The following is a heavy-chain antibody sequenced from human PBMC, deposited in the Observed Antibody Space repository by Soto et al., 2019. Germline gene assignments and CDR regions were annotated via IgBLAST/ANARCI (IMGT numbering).Heavy chain of an antibody. Sequence: QVQLVQSGAEVKKPGSSVKVSCKASGGTSSTYGITWVRQAPGQGLEWMGGIISIFGTANYAQKFQGRVTIPADEATSTAYMELSSLRSEDTAVYYCARVRIFYYGSGTYYFNVFDSWGQGTLVTVSS. V-gene: IGHV1-69*01. J-gene: IGHJ4*02. CDR1: GGTSSTYG. CDR2: IISIFGTA. D-gene: IGHD3-10*01. CDR3: ARVRIFYYGSGTYYFNVFDS.